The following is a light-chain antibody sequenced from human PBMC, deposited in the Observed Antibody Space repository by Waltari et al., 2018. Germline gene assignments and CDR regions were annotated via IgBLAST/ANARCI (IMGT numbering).Light chain of an antibody. CDR2: GAS. CDR1: QNIRTY. J-gene: IGKJ2*01. V-gene: IGKV1-39*01. Sequence: DIQMTQSPSSLSASVGDTVTVTCRTSQNIRTYLNWYQQKTAKAPKLLIYGASTLQRGVPSRFRGSASGTEFTLTISSLQPEDFAVYYCHHYNKRPPSYTFGQGTRLEIK. CDR3: HHYNKRPPSYT.